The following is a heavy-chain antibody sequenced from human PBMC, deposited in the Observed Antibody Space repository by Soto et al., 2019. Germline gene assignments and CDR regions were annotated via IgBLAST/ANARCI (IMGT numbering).Heavy chain of an antibody. CDR1: GGSISSYY. Sequence: QVQLQESGPGLVKPSETLSLTCTVSGGSISSYYWSWIRQPPGKGLEWIGYIYYSGSTNYNPSLKCRVTISVDTSKNQFSLKLSSVTAADTAVYYCARRYGGNLDYWGQGTLVTVSS. J-gene: IGHJ4*02. CDR3: ARRYGGNLDY. CDR2: IYYSGST. V-gene: IGHV4-59*08. D-gene: IGHD1-26*01.